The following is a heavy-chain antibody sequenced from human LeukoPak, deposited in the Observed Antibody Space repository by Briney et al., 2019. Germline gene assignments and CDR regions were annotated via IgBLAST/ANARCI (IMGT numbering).Heavy chain of an antibody. CDR1: GFTFNRYD. J-gene: IGHJ4*02. V-gene: IGHV3-30*02. CDR2: VRFDGSNK. CDR3: ASYYASGLFEC. D-gene: IGHD3-10*01. Sequence: GGTLRLSCAVSGFTFNRYDMHWVRQAPGQGLEWVASVRFDGSNKYYADPVKGQFTISRDNTTNTLSLLMNSLMAEAKAVYDFASYYASGLFECGGQGTLVTVSS.